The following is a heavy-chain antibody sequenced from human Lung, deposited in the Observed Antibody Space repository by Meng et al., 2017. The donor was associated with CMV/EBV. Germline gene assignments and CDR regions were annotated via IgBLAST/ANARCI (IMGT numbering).Heavy chain of an antibody. V-gene: IGHV1-2*06. Sequence: VQLVKCWPECRTPGASWKVSCKASGYTSPGYYMHWLRQAPGQGLEWVGRITPSSGGTTYAQKFQGRVTMTRDTSISTAYMELSSLRSDDAAIYYCVRANLGSADYWGQGTLVTVSS. D-gene: IGHD7-27*01. CDR1: GYTSPGYY. CDR2: ITPSSGGT. CDR3: VRANLGSADY. J-gene: IGHJ4*02.